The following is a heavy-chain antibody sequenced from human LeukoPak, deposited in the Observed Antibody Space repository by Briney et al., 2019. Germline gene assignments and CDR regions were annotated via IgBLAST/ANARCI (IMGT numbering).Heavy chain of an antibody. V-gene: IGHV3-15*01. D-gene: IGHD3-9*01. CDR3: TTDRVYYDILTGYYSAFDI. Sequence: PGGSLRLSCPASGFTFSIHAMSWVRQAPGKGLEWVGRIKSKTDGGTTDYAAPVKGRFTISRDDSKNTLYLQMNSLKTEDTAVYYCTTDRVYYDILTGYYSAFDIWGQGTMVTVSS. J-gene: IGHJ3*02. CDR2: IKSKTDGGTT. CDR1: GFTFSIHA.